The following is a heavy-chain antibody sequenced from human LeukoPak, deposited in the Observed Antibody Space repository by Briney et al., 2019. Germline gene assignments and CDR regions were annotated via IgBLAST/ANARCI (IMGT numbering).Heavy chain of an antibody. CDR3: ARGNLEWLSGAFDI. Sequence: SETLSLTCTVSGGSISSGDYYWSWIRQPPGKGLEWIGYIYYGGSTYYNPSLKSRVTISVDTSKNQFSLKLSSVTAADTAVYYCARGNLEWLSGAFDIWGQGTMVTVSS. CDR1: GGSISSGDYY. V-gene: IGHV4-30-4*08. CDR2: IYYGGST. J-gene: IGHJ3*02. D-gene: IGHD3-3*01.